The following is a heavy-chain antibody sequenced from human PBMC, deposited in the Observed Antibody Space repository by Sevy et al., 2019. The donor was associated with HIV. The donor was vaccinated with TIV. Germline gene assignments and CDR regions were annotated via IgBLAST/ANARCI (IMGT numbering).Heavy chain of an antibody. D-gene: IGHD2-2*03. V-gene: IGHV3-53*01. CDR3: ARDLDSKGNAFDI. J-gene: IGHJ3*02. CDR2: IYSGGST. CDR1: GFTVSSNY. Sequence: GGSLRLSCAASGFTVSSNYMSWVRQAPGKGLEWVSVIYSGGSTYYADSVKGRFTISRDNSKNTLYLQMNSLRAEDTAVYYCARDLDSKGNAFDIWGQGTMVTVSS.